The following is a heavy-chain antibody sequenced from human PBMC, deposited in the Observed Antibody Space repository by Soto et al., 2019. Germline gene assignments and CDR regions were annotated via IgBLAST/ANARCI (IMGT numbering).Heavy chain of an antibody. V-gene: IGHV1-18*04. CDR1: GYTFTSYG. J-gene: IGHJ3*02. D-gene: IGHD3-22*01. CDR2: ISAYNGNT. Sequence: GASVKVFCKASGYTFTSYGISWVRQAPGQGLEWMGWISAYNGNTNYAQKLQGRVTMTTDTSTSTAYMELRSLRSDDTAVYYCARPLYDSSGYYPDAFDIWGQGTMVTVSS. CDR3: ARPLYDSSGYYPDAFDI.